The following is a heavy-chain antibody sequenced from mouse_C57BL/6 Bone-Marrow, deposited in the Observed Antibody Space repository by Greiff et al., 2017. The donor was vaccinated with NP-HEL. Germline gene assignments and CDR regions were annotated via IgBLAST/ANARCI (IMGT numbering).Heavy chain of an antibody. V-gene: IGHV1-81*01. Sequence: QVQGVESGAELARPGASVKLSCKASGYTFTSYGISWVKQRTGQGLEWIGEIYPRSGNTHYNEKFKGKATLTADKSSSTAYMELRSLTSEDSAVYFCAREDYGSPAWFAYWGQGTLVTVSA. J-gene: IGHJ3*01. CDR3: AREDYGSPAWFAY. CDR1: GYTFTSYG. CDR2: IYPRSGNT. D-gene: IGHD1-1*01.